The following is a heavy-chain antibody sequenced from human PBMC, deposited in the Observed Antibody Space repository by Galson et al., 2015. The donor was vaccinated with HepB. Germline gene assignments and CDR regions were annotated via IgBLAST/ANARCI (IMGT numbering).Heavy chain of an antibody. J-gene: IGHJ1*01. V-gene: IGHV3-7*02. CDR3: VICGGGGSYFKH. CDR1: GFIFSSYW. Sequence: SLRLSCAASGFIFSSYWMTWVRQAPGQGLEWVANIKQDGSEKFYVDSVKGRFTVSRDNAENSLYLQMDSLRVEDTAMYYCVICGGGGSYFKHWGQGTLVTVSS. D-gene: IGHD2-15*01. CDR2: IKQDGSEK.